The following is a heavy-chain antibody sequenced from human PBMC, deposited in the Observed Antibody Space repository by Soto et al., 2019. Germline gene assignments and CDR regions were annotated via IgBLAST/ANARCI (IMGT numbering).Heavy chain of an antibody. J-gene: IGHJ3*01. CDR3: ARGLATLPVFAFDV. CDR1: GISLSTSGAG. CDR2: IYWNDDK. Sequence: QITVKGSGPTLAKPTHTLTLTCSLSGISLSTSGAGLGPIRQTPGKALEWLALIYWNDDKHYTPSLKSRLTITKDTSKNQAVLTMTNMDPVDTATYYCARGLATLPVFAFDVWGQGTVVTVSS. D-gene: IGHD6-6*01. V-gene: IGHV2-5*01.